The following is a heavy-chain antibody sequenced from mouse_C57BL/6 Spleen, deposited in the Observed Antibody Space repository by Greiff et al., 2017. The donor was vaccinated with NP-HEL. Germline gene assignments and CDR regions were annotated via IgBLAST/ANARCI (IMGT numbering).Heavy chain of an antibody. CDR3: ARSRAYNDYGGDAMAY. V-gene: IGHV1-53*01. D-gene: IGHD2-4*01. Sequence: QVQLQQPGTELVKPGASVKLSCKASGYTFTSYWMHWVKQRPGQGLEWIGNINPSNGGTNYNEKFKSKATLTVDKSSSTAYMPLSSLICEDSAVYYWARSRAYNDYGGDAMAYWGQGTSVTVSS. J-gene: IGHJ4*01. CDR2: INPSNGGT. CDR1: GYTFTSYW.